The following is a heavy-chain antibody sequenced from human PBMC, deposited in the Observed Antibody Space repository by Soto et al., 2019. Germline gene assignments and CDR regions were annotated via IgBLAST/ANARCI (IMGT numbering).Heavy chain of an antibody. CDR3: ARERYYYGSGDY. CDR1: GFTFSSYW. J-gene: IGHJ4*02. D-gene: IGHD3-10*01. Sequence: EVQVVESGGGLVQPGGSLRLSCAASGFTFSSYWMSWVRQAPGKGLEWVANIKEDGSEKNYVDSVKGQFTISRDNAKNSLYQQMNSLRAEDAAVYYCARERYYYGSGDYWGQGTLVTVSS. V-gene: IGHV3-7*01. CDR2: IKEDGSEK.